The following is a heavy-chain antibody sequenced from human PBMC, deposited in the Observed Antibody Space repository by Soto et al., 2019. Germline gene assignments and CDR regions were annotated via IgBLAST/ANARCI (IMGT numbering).Heavy chain of an antibody. CDR2: FRTSGDGGTT. V-gene: IGHV3-23*01. CDR3: AKKVNSAPGSQYFDY. Sequence: PGGSLRLSCAASGFTFSSYSMSWVRQAPGKGLEWVSGFRTSGDGGTTYYADSVKGRFTISRDNSKNMLFLQMNSLRAEDTAIYYCAKKVNSAPGSQYFDYWGQGTLVTVSS. D-gene: IGHD3-10*01. J-gene: IGHJ4*02. CDR1: GFTFSSYS.